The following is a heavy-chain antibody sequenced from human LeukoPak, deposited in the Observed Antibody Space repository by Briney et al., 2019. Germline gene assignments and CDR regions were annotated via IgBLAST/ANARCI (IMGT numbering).Heavy chain of an antibody. V-gene: IGHV5-51*01. CDR1: GYSFTSYW. J-gene: IGHJ4*02. Sequence: GXSLKISCKGSGYSFTSYWIGWGRQVPGKGLEWMGIIYPGGSDTRYSPSFQGQVTISADKSISTAYLQWSSLKASDTAMYYCAIPTYYYDSSGYYLGYWGQGTLVTVSS. D-gene: IGHD3-22*01. CDR2: IYPGGSDT. CDR3: AIPTYYYDSSGYYLGY.